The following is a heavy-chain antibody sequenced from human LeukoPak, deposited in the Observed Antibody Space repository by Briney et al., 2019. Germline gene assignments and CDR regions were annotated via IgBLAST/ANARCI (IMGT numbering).Heavy chain of an antibody. CDR3: AREEMTRLPYFDS. J-gene: IGHJ4*02. D-gene: IGHD5-24*01. CDR1: KFIFSNYW. CDR2: IKKTGSET. V-gene: IGHV3-7*01. Sequence: GGSLRLSCEASKFIFSNYWMSWVRQAPGKGLEWVAYIKKTGSETYYVDSVKGRFTITRDNARNSVFLQMNSLRAEDTAVYYCAREEMTRLPYFDSWGQGTLVTVSS.